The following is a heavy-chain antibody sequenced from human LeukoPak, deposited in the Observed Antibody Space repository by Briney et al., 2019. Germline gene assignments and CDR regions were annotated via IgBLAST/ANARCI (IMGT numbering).Heavy chain of an antibody. CDR3: ARRGVVVAATDY. CDR1: GGSISSSNW. V-gene: IGHV4-4*02. CDR2: IYHSGST. D-gene: IGHD2-15*01. J-gene: IGHJ4*02. Sequence: PSETLSLTCAVSGGSISSSNWWSWVRQPPGKGLEWIGEIYHSGSTNYNPSLKSRVTISVDKSKNQFSLKLSSVAAADTAVYYCARRGVVVAATDYWGQGTLVTVSS.